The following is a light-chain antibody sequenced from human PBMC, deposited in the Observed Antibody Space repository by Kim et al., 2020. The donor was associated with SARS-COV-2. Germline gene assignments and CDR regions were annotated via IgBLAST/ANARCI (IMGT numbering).Light chain of an antibody. V-gene: IGKV3-15*01. J-gene: IGKJ2*01. Sequence: SVAPGERATLSCRASQSVGGSLAWYQQKPGQARRLLIYGTSARTSGIPARFSGSGSGTEYTLTISSLQSEDFAIYYCQQYNKWPDTFGQGTKLEIK. CDR1: QSVGGS. CDR2: GTS. CDR3: QQYNKWPDT.